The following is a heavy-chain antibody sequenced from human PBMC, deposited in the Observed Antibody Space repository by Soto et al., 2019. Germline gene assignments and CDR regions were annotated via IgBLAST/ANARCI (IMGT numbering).Heavy chain of an antibody. Sequence: GGSLRLSCAASGFTFDTNGMTWVRQAPGKGLEWVSAISAAGGTTYYADPVKGRFTISRDNSKNMLYLQMNSLRAEDTAVYYCARGVRYCSSTSCYKRNWFDPWGQGTLVTVSS. V-gene: IGHV3-23*01. CDR2: ISAAGGTT. D-gene: IGHD2-2*02. CDR1: GFTFDTNG. J-gene: IGHJ5*02. CDR3: ARGVRYCSSTSCYKRNWFDP.